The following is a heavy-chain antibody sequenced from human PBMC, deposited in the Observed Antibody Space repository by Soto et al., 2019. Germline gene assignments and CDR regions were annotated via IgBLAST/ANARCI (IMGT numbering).Heavy chain of an antibody. D-gene: IGHD3-3*01. Sequence: TGGSLRLSCAASGLTFSQYWMHWVRQASGQGLVWVSRISDDGTITDYADSVKGRFTVSRDNARNTHSLQMNSLRSEDTAVYFCATAVDYDFWSGTTHYGMDVWGQGTTVTVSS. V-gene: IGHV3-74*01. CDR3: ATAVDYDFWSGTTHYGMDV. J-gene: IGHJ6*02. CDR2: ISDDGTIT. CDR1: GLTFSQYW.